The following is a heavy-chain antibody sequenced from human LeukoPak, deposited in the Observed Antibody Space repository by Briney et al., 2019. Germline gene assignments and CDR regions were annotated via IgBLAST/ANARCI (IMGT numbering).Heavy chain of an antibody. D-gene: IGHD6-6*01. CDR2: IIPIFGTA. J-gene: IGHJ4*02. Sequence: ASVKVSCKASGYTFTSYGISWVRQAPGQGLEWMGGIIPIFGTANYAQKFQGRVTITTDESTSTAYMELSSLRSEDTAVYYCARGSIAARGYFDYWGQGTLVTVSS. CDR3: ARGSIAARGYFDY. V-gene: IGHV1-69*05. CDR1: GYTFTSYG.